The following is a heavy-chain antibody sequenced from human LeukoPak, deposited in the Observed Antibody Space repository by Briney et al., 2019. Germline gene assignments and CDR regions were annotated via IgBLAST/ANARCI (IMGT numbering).Heavy chain of an antibody. V-gene: IGHV3-23*01. Sequence: GGSLRLSCAASGFTFSSYGMSWVRQAPGKGLEWVSAISGSGGSTYYADSVKGRFTISRDTSKNMVFLQMNSLRVEDTAVYYCARGIDYWGRGTLVTVSS. CDR1: GFTFSSYG. CDR2: ISGSGGST. CDR3: ARGIDY. J-gene: IGHJ4*02.